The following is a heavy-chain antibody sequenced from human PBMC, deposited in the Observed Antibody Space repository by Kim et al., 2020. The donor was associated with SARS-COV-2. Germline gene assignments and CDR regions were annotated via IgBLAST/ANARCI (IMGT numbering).Heavy chain of an antibody. D-gene: IGHD3-16*01. J-gene: IGHJ6*02. Sequence: GGSLRLSCAASGFTFSGYWMQWVRQAPGKGLVWVAVISSDGSKAFYADSVRGRLTISRDNAKNTLYLQMNSLRAEDTAVFYCARETYYAMDVWAKGPRSPSP. CDR2: ISSDGSKA. CDR1: GFTFSGYW. V-gene: IGHV3-74*01. CDR3: ARETYYAMDV.